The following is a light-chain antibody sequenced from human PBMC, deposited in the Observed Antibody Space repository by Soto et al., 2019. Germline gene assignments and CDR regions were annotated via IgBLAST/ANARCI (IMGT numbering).Light chain of an antibody. CDR2: KAS. V-gene: IGKV1-5*03. CDR3: LQDYTTPLT. CDR1: QSISSW. Sequence: DIQMTQSPSTLSASVGDRVTITCRASQSISSWLAWYQQKPGKAPKLLIYKASSLKSGVPSRFSGSGSGRVFTLTISSLQPEDVATYYCLQDYTTPLTFGQGTKLEIK. J-gene: IGKJ2*01.